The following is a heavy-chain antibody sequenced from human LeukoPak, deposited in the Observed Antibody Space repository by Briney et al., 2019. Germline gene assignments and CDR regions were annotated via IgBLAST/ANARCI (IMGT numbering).Heavy chain of an antibody. Sequence: GGSLRLSCAASGFTFSSYAMSWVRQAPGKGLEWVSAISGSGGSTYYADSVKGRFTISRDNSKNTLYLQMNSLRAVEWAAYYRAKPSTRQLWYASYPTRGDGTLVTVAP. CDR3: AKPSTRQLWYASYPT. D-gene: IGHD5-18*01. V-gene: IGHV3-23*01. J-gene: IGHJ4*01. CDR2: ISGSGGST. CDR1: GFTFSSYA.